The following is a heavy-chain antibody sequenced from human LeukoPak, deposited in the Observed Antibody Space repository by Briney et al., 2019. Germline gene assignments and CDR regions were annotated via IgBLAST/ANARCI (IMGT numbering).Heavy chain of an antibody. CDR3: ARGSGSYSPYYYYGMDV. D-gene: IGHD3-10*01. J-gene: IGHJ6*02. V-gene: IGHV4-34*01. CDR1: GGSFSGYY. Sequence: SETLSLTCAVYGGSFSGYYWSWIRQPPGKGLEWIGEINHSGGTNYNPSLKSRVTISVDTSKNQFSLKLSSVTAADTAVYYCARGSGSYSPYYYYGMDVWGQGTTVTVSS. CDR2: INHSGGT.